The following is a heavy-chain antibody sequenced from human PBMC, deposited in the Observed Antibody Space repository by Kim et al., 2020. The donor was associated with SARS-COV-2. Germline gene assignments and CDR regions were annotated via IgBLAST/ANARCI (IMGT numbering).Heavy chain of an antibody. CDR3: ARVGPGGYPVAY. V-gene: IGHV3-48*02. J-gene: IGHJ4*02. CDR2: ISSTRRNI. Sequence: GGSLRLSCAASGLHFRLYSIDWVRRAPGKGLEWIIYISSTRRNIYYADSVKGRFTVSRDNAETSVYLQMDSLTDEDTAIYYCARVGPGGYPVAYGGQGTPGTVSS. D-gene: IGHD6-25*01. CDR1: GLHFRLYS.